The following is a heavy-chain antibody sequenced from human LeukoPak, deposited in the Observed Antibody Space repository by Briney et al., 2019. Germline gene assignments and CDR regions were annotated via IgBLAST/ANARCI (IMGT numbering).Heavy chain of an antibody. D-gene: IGHD2-2*01. Sequence: ASVKVSCKASGYTFTSYDINWVRQATGQGLEWMGWMNPNSGNTGYAQKFQGRVTMTRNTSISTAYMELSSLRSEDTAVYYCASGPGRYCSSTSCPYYYYYYYMDVWGKGTTVTVSS. CDR1: GYTFTSYD. CDR3: ASGPGRYCSSTSCPYYYYYYYMDV. J-gene: IGHJ6*03. V-gene: IGHV1-8*01. CDR2: MNPNSGNT.